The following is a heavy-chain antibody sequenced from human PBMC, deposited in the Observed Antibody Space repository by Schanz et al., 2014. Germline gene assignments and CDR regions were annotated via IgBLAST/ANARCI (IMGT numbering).Heavy chain of an antibody. J-gene: IGHJ4*02. CDR3: ARDRLECGAECYSVEVFEI. V-gene: IGHV1-18*01. D-gene: IGHD2-21*01. Sequence: QVQLVQSGAEVKKPGASVKVSCKASGYTFSSYGITWVRQAPGQGLEWMGWINGYNGHTLYAQKFQGRVTMTTDTSTSTVYMELSGLRSEDTAVYYCARDRLECGAECYSVEVFEIWGQGTLVIVSS. CDR2: INGYNGHT. CDR1: GYTFSSYG.